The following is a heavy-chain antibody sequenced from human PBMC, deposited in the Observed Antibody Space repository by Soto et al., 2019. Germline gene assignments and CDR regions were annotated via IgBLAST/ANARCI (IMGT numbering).Heavy chain of an antibody. CDR3: TTIHGSGWYVYDYYGLDV. J-gene: IGHJ6*02. D-gene: IGHD6-13*01. Sequence: GSQRLSGEGRVRTFCKARLKWVRQATGKGLEWVGRIKRKTDGGTTDYAAPVKGRFTISRDDSKNTLYLQMNSLKTEDPAVYYCTTIHGSGWYVYDYYGLDVWGQGTTVTVSS. V-gene: IGHV3-15*07. CDR2: IKRKTDGGTT. CDR1: VRTFCKAR.